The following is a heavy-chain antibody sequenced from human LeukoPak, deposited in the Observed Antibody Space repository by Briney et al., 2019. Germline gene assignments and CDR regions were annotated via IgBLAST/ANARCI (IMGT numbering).Heavy chain of an antibody. CDR2: IYHSGST. D-gene: IGHD6-13*01. V-gene: IGHV4-38-2*01. CDR1: GYSISSGYY. J-gene: IGHJ6*03. CDR3: ASLGSSSWTNMDV. Sequence: SETLSLTCAVSGYSISSGYYWGWIRQPPGKGPEWIGSIYHSGSTYYNPSLKSRVTISVDTSKNQFSLKLSSVTAADTAVYYCASLGSSSWTNMDVWGKGTTVTVSS.